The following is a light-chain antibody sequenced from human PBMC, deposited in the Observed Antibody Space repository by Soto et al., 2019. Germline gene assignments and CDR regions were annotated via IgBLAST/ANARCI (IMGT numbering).Light chain of an antibody. J-gene: IGLJ1*01. CDR3: ISYTGTSTLDV. Sequence: QSALTQPASVSGSPGQSITISCTGTSSDIGGYNYVSWYQQLPGKVPKLIIYDVSNRPSGVSDRFSGSKSGNAASLTISGRQAEDEADYYCISYTGTSTLDVFGTGTKLTVL. V-gene: IGLV2-14*03. CDR2: DVS. CDR1: SSDIGGYNY.